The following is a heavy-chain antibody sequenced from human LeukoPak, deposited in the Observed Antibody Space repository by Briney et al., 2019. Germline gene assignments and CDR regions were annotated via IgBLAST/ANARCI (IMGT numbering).Heavy chain of an antibody. J-gene: IGHJ5*02. CDR3: AKRAGSAWSAGA. V-gene: IGHV3-30*02. D-gene: IGHD3-10*01. CDR1: GFTFCSYG. Sequence: GGSLRLSCAASGFTFCSYGMHWVRQAPGKGLDWVAYIRNDASNTYYADSVRGRFSISRDNSKNTVYLQMNSLIPEDTAVYYCAKRAGSAWSAGAWGQGTLVTVSS. CDR2: IRNDASNT.